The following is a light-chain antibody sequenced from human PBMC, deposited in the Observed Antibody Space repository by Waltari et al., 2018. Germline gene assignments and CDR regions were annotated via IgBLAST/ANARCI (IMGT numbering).Light chain of an antibody. V-gene: IGLV2-23*02. CDR2: DVS. Sequence: QSALPQPAPVSGSPGQSITVPCIGTRNDIGGYNFVSWFQQHPGRAPKLRIYDVSERPLGVSNRFSGSKSGNTASLTISGLQAEDEADYYCFSYAGSNSFAFGGGTRVTVL. J-gene: IGLJ2*01. CDR1: RNDIGGYNF. CDR3: FSYAGSNSFA.